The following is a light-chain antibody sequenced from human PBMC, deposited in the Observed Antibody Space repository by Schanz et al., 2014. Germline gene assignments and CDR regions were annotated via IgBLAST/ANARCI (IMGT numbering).Light chain of an antibody. CDR1: SSNIGAGYD. J-gene: IGLJ2*01. CDR2: ANN. CDR3: SSHASNNPRVV. V-gene: IGLV1-40*01. Sequence: QSVLTQPPSVSGAPGQRVTISCTGSSSNIGAGYDVHWYQQLPGTAPKLLIYANNIRPSGVPDRFSGSKSGNTASLTVSGLQAGDEAEYYCSSHASNNPRVVFGGGTKVTVL.